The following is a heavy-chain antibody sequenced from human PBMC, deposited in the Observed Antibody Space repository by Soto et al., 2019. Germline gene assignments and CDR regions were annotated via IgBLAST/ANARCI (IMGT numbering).Heavy chain of an antibody. V-gene: IGHV3-64*01. CDR2: ISSNGVGT. CDR1: GFTLSGYA. CDR3: ARLARPDFYYMDV. J-gene: IGHJ6*03. D-gene: IGHD6-6*01. Sequence: EVQLAESGGGLAQPGGSLRLSCAPSGFTLSGYAMDWVRQAPGKELEYVSGISSNGVGTYYANSVQGRFTISRDNSKNTVYLQMGSLRPEDMAVYYCARLARPDFYYMDVWGKGTTVTVSS.